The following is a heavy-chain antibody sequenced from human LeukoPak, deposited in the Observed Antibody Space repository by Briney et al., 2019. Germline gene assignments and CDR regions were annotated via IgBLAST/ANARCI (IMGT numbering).Heavy chain of an antibody. V-gene: IGHV1-18*01. J-gene: IGHJ4*02. Sequence: ASVKVSCKASGYTFTSYGISWVRQAPGQGLEWMGWISAYNGNTNYAQKLQSRVTMTTDTSTSTAYMELRSLRSDDTAVYYCARGPHYYDSSGFRYFDYWGQGTLVTVSS. CDR2: ISAYNGNT. CDR3: ARGPHYYDSSGFRYFDY. CDR1: GYTFTSYG. D-gene: IGHD3-22*01.